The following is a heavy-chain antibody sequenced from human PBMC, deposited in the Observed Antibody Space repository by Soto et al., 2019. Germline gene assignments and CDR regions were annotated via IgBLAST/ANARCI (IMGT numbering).Heavy chain of an antibody. CDR1: GFTFSSYW. D-gene: IGHD3-16*02. Sequence: AGGSLRLSCAASGFTFSSYWMSWVRQAPGKGLEWVANIKQDGSEKYYVDSVKGRFTISRDNAKNSLYLQMNSLRAEDTAVYYCARDLYYDYIWGSYRDTLFDYWGQGTLVTVSS. CDR3: ARDLYYDYIWGSYRDTLFDY. J-gene: IGHJ4*02. V-gene: IGHV3-7*01. CDR2: IKQDGSEK.